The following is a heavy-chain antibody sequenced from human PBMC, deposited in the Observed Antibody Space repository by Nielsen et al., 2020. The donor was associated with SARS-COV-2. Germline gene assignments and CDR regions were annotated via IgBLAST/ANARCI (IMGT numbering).Heavy chain of an antibody. CDR2: IRSKANSYAT. J-gene: IGHJ4*02. CDR3: TSRWRYAGY. V-gene: IGHV3-73*01. CDR1: GFTFSGSA. Sequence: GESLKISCAASGFTFSGSAMHWVRQASGKGLEWVGRIRSKANSYATAYAASVKGRFTISRDDSKNTAYLQMNSLKTEDTAVYYCTSRWRYAGYWGQGTLVTVSS. D-gene: IGHD1-1*01.